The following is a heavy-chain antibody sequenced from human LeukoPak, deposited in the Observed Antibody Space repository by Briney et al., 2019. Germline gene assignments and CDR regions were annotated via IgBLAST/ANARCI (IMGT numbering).Heavy chain of an antibody. D-gene: IGHD5-24*01. V-gene: IGHV3-74*01. CDR3: ARDWVYKIDY. CDR2: ISHDGII. J-gene: IGHJ4*02. Sequence: GGSLRLSCETAGFTFSSYVMHWVRRTPGKGLVWVSRISHDGIISYADSVKGRFTISRDNAKNALTLQMNSLRVEDTAVYFCARDWVYKIDYWGRGTLVTVSS. CDR1: GFTFSSYV.